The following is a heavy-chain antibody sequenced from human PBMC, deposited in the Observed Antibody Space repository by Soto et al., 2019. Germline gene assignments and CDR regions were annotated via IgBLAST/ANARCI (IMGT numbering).Heavy chain of an antibody. D-gene: IGHD3-22*01. V-gene: IGHV1-69*13. CDR3: ARAKSYYDSSGYYRRAEYFQL. CDR2: IIPIFGTA. CDR1: GGTFSSYA. Sequence: SVKVSCKVSGGTFSSYAISWVRQAPGQGLEWMGGIIPIFGTANYAQKFQGRVTITADESTSTAYMELSSLRSADTAVYYCARAKSYYDSSGYYRRAEYFQLWGQGTLVTVSS. J-gene: IGHJ1*01.